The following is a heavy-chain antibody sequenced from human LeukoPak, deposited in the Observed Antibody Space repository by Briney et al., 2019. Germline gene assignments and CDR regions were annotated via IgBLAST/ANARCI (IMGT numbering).Heavy chain of an antibody. CDR3: ASDSSGRDAFDI. Sequence: SQTLSLTCTVSGGSISSGSYYWSWIRQPAGKGLEWIGRIYTSGSTNYNPSLKSRVTISVDTSKNQFSLKLSSVTAADTAVYYCASDSSGRDAFDIWGQGTMVTVSS. D-gene: IGHD3-22*01. CDR1: GGSISSGSYY. V-gene: IGHV4-61*02. J-gene: IGHJ3*02. CDR2: IYTSGST.